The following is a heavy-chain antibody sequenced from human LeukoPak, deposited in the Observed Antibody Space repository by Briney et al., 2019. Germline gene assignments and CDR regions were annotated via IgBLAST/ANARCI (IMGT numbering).Heavy chain of an antibody. J-gene: IGHJ2*01. CDR2: IKEDGSEK. CDR3: AASPPAMGWFFHL. CDR1: GFTFSSYS. V-gene: IGHV3-7*01. Sequence: GGSLRLSCAASGFTFSSYSMNWVRQAPGKGLEWVANIKEDGSEKYFLDSVRGRFTISRDNAKNSLYLQMNGLRPEDTAVYYCAASPPAMGWFFHLWGRGTLVTVSS. D-gene: IGHD1-14*01.